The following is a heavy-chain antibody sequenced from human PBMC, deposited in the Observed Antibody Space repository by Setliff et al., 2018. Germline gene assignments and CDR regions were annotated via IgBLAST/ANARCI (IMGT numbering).Heavy chain of an antibody. Sequence: PSETLSLTCIVSDDSMNSGAYYWSWIRQHPGQGLEWIGYISYSATTSYNPSLKSRISISMHTSRDQLSLQLTAVTAADTAMYYCVRATEKIGLYSSSSNPFDIWGQGTMVTISS. CDR1: DDSMNSGAYY. D-gene: IGHD6-6*01. CDR2: ISYSATT. J-gene: IGHJ3*02. V-gene: IGHV4-31*03. CDR3: VRATEKIGLYSSSSNPFDI.